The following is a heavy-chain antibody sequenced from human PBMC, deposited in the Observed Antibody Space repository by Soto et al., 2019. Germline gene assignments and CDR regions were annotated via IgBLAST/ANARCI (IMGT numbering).Heavy chain of an antibody. Sequence: PSETLSLTCTVSGGSISSSSYYWGWIRQPPGKGLEWIGSIYYSGSTYYNPSLKSRVTISVDTSKNQFSLKLSSVTAADTAVYYCARQPRNCGGDCYSSLPFWGQGTLVTVS. CDR2: IYYSGST. V-gene: IGHV4-39*01. CDR3: ARQPRNCGGDCYSSLPF. J-gene: IGHJ4*02. CDR1: GGSISSSSYY. D-gene: IGHD2-21*02.